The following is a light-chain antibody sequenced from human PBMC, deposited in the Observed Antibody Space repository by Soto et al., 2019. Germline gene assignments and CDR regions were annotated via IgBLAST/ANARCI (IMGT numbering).Light chain of an antibody. CDR2: EVS. Sequence: QSALTQPPSASGSPGQSVTISSTGTSGDVGGYNYVSWYQQHPGKAPKLMISEVSKRPSGVPDRFSGSKSGNTASLTVSGLQAEDEADYYCSSFAGNNNLVFGGGTKLTVL. CDR3: SSFAGNNNLV. V-gene: IGLV2-8*01. J-gene: IGLJ2*01. CDR1: SGDVGGYNY.